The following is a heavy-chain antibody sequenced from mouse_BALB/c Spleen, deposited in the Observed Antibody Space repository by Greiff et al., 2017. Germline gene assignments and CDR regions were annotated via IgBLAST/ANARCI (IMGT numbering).Heavy chain of an antibody. CDR3: ARDKGGYYKSMDY. Sequence: DVKLVESGGGLVKPGGSLKLSCAASGFTFSDYYMYWVRQTPEKRLEWVATISDGGSYTYYPDSVKGRFTISRDNAKNNLYLQMSSLKSEDTAMYYCARDKGGYYKSMDYWGQGTSVTVSS. CDR2: ISDGGSYT. V-gene: IGHV5-4*02. J-gene: IGHJ4*01. D-gene: IGHD2-12*01. CDR1: GFTFSDYY.